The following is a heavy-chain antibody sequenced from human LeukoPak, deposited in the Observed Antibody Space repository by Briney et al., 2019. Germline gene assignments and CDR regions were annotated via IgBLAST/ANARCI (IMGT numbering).Heavy chain of an antibody. Sequence: GASVKVSCKASGYTFTGYYMHWVRQAPGQGLEWMGRINPNSGGTNYAQKFQGRVTMTRDTSISTAYMELSRLRSDDTAVYYCARAWEEYCTGSSCYTHNHYYYYYGMDVWGQGTTVTVSS. CDR3: ARAWEEYCTGSSCYTHNHYYYYYGMDV. CDR1: GYTFTGYY. D-gene: IGHD2-15*01. J-gene: IGHJ6*02. CDR2: INPNSGGT. V-gene: IGHV1-2*06.